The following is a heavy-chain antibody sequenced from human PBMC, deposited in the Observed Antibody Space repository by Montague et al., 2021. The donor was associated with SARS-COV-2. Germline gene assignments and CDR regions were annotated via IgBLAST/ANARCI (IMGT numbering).Heavy chain of an antibody. Sequence: SETLSLTCTVSGGSITVSRYDWGWIRQPPGKGLEWIGSVHYTGTTSYNASLKSRLTLSVDTSENQFSLKMTSVTASDTAVYYCARHRANAGSFDIWGQGTMVTVSS. CDR1: GGSITVSRYD. CDR2: VHYTGTT. CDR3: ARHRANAGSFDI. V-gene: IGHV4-39*01. D-gene: IGHD1-1*01. J-gene: IGHJ3*02.